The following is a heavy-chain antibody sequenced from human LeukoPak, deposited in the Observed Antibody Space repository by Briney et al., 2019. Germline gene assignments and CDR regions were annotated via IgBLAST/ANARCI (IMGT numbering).Heavy chain of an antibody. Sequence: PGGSLRLSCVASGITFRSYAMSWVRQAPGKGLEWVSYMSSRGSIIFYADSVKGRFTISRDNAKNSLYLQMDSLRVEDTAVYYCARGAAGGMYNWFDPWGQGTLVTVSS. J-gene: IGHJ5*02. D-gene: IGHD6-13*01. CDR3: ARGAAGGMYNWFDP. V-gene: IGHV3-48*03. CDR2: MSSRGSII. CDR1: GITFRSYA.